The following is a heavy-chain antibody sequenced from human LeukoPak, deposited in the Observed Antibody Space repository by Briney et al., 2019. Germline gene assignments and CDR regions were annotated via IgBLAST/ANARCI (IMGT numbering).Heavy chain of an antibody. CDR3: AKVGYTGSYMHAFDI. CDR1: TFTFSNYG. J-gene: IGHJ3*02. D-gene: IGHD1-26*01. V-gene: IGHV3-30*18. CDR2: ISDDGSNK. Sequence: GRSLRLSCAASTFTFSNYGMHWVRQAPGKGLEWVAVISDDGSNKEYADSVRGRFTISRDNSKNTLYLQMNSLRADDTAVHNCAKVGYTGSYMHAFDIWGQGTMVTVSS.